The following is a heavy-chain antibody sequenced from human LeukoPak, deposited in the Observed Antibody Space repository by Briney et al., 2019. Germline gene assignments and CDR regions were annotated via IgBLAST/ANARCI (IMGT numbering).Heavy chain of an antibody. CDR2: FDPEDGET. J-gene: IGHJ4*02. V-gene: IGHV1-24*01. CDR1: GYTLTELS. CDR3: ATLYYDFWSGSMPYYFDY. Sequence: ASVKVSCKVSGYTLTELSMHWVRQAPGKGLERMGGFDPEDGETIYAQKFQGRVTMTEDTSTDTAYMELSSLRSEDTAVYYCATLYYDFWSGSMPYYFDYWGQGTLVTVSS. D-gene: IGHD3-3*01.